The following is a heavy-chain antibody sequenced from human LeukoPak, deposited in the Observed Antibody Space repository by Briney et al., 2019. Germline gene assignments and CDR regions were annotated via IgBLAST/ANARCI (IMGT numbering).Heavy chain of an antibody. CDR1: GFTFSSYS. Sequence: GGSLRLSCAASGFTFSSYSMNWVRQAPGKGLEWVSSINSSSSYIYYADSVKGRFTISRDNAKNSLYLQMNSLRAEDTAVYYCARDGSGWHFDYWGQGTLVTVSS. CDR3: ARDGSGWHFDY. J-gene: IGHJ4*02. V-gene: IGHV3-21*01. CDR2: INSSSSYI. D-gene: IGHD6-19*01.